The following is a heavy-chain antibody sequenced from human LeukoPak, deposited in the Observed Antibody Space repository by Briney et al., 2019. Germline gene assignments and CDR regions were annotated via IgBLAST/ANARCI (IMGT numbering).Heavy chain of an antibody. CDR3: ARAGHYYDSSGSHDAFDI. V-gene: IGHV3-53*01. J-gene: IGHJ3*02. D-gene: IGHD3-22*01. Sequence: GGSLRLSCAASGFTFSSYAMSWVRQAPGKGLEWVSVIYSGGSTYYADSVKGRFTISRDNSKSTLYLQMDSLRAEDTAVYYCARAGHYYDSSGSHDAFDIWGQGTMVTVSS. CDR1: GFTFSSYA. CDR2: IYSGGST.